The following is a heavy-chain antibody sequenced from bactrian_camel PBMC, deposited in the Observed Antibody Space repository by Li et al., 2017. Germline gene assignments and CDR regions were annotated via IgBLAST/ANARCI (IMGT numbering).Heavy chain of an antibody. CDR3: AADSAALVLGAPEADDFTY. J-gene: IGHJ4*01. CDR1: GDTYSRAC. Sequence: HVQLVESGGGSVEAGGSLRLSCAATGDTYSRACMAWFRQGPGKQREGVAAIYTNDGSTYYADSVKGRFTISQDNARTTLYLQMNSLKPDDTAIYYCAADSAALVLGAPEADDFTYWGQGTQVTVS. D-gene: IGHD1*01. CDR2: IYTNDGST. V-gene: IGHV3-3*01.